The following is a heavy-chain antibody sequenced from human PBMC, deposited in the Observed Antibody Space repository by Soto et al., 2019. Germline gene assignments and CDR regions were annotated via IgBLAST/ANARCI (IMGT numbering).Heavy chain of an antibody. Sequence: PSETLSLTCAVYGGSFSGFYWSWIRQPLGKGLEWIGEVSHSGSTNYNPSLKSRVTISADTSKNQFFLKLTSVTAADTAVYYCARARFYSDSSGYYSTLDYWGQGTVVTVSS. J-gene: IGHJ4*02. CDR2: VSHSGST. V-gene: IGHV4-34*01. CDR3: ARARFYSDSSGYYSTLDY. D-gene: IGHD3-22*01. CDR1: GGSFSGFY.